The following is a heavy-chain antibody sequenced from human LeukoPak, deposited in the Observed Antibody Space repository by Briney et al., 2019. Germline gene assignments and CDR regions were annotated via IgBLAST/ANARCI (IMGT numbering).Heavy chain of an antibody. CDR2: TYYSGST. CDR1: GGSISSYY. Sequence: PSETLSLTCTVSGGSISSYYLSWIRQPPGKGLEWIGHTYYSGSTNCNPSLKGRVTISVDLSKNQFSLKMNSVTAADTAVYYCAARVVGATNYYDYWDQGNLVTVSS. V-gene: IGHV4-59*01. J-gene: IGHJ4*02. D-gene: IGHD1-26*01. CDR3: AARVVGATNYYDY.